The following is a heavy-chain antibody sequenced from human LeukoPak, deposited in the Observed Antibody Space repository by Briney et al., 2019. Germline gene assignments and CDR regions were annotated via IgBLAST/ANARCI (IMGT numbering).Heavy chain of an antibody. V-gene: IGHV4-4*07. J-gene: IGHJ4*02. Sequence: KPSETLSLTCTVSGGSLDSHYWSWHRQSAGNGLEWIGRFFTGGSTYYNPSLESRVTMSVDTSKNQFSLKLSSVTAADTAVYYCARGVYIAAAQYGYWGQGTLVTVSS. CDR1: GGSLDSHY. CDR2: FFTGGST. CDR3: ARGVYIAAAQYGY. D-gene: IGHD6-13*01.